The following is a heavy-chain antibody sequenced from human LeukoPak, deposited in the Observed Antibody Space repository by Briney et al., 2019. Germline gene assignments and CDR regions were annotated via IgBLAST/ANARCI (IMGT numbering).Heavy chain of an antibody. J-gene: IGHJ4*02. Sequence: GSLRHSCAASGFTFSSYWMSWVRQAPGKGLEWVANIKQDGSEKYYVDSVKGRFTISRDNAKNSLYLQMNSLRAEDTAVYYCARAAYSSSRQGANDYWGQGTLVTVSS. CDR1: GFTFSSYW. D-gene: IGHD6-6*01. CDR3: ARAAYSSSRQGANDY. V-gene: IGHV3-7*01. CDR2: IKQDGSEK.